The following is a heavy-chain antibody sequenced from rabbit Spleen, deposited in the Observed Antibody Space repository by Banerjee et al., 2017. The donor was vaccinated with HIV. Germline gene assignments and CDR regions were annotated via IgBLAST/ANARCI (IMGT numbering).Heavy chain of an antibody. CDR1: GLYFINKAV. D-gene: IGHD1-1*01. V-gene: IGHV1S45*01. CDR3: ARDLVGVIGWNFSL. Sequence: EQLVESGGGMVKPGASLTLTCKASGLYFINKAVMCWVRQAPGKGLEWIACINAATGKPVYATWAKGRFTISRTSSTTVTLRMTSLTAADRAAYFCARDLVGVIGWNFSLWGPGTLVTVS. J-gene: IGHJ6*01. CDR2: INAATGKP.